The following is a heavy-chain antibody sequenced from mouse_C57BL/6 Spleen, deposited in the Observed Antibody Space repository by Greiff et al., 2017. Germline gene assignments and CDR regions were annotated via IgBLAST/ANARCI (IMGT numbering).Heavy chain of an antibody. CDR3: ARAGVSYDPYFDY. V-gene: IGHV5-16*01. J-gene: IGHJ2*01. Sequence: EVQRVESEGGLVQPGSSMKLSCTASGFTFNDYYMAWVRQVPEKGLEWVANINYDGSSTYYLDSLKSRFIISRDNAKNILYLQMSSLKSEDTATYYCARAGVSYDPYFDYWGQGTTLTVSS. D-gene: IGHD2-3*01. CDR1: GFTFNDYY. CDR2: INYDGSST.